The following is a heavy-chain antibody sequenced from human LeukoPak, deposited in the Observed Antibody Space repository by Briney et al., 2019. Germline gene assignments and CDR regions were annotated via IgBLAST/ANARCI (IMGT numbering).Heavy chain of an antibody. D-gene: IGHD5-18*01. J-gene: IGHJ4*02. CDR3: ARCSAIQLWFYY. CDR2: IYYSGST. V-gene: IGHV4-61*01. CDR1: GGSVSSGSYY. Sequence: PSETLSLTCTVSGGSVSSGSYYWGWIRQPPGKGLEWIGYIYYSGSTNYNPSLKSRVTISVDTSKNQFSLKLSSVTAADTAVYYCARCSAIQLWFYYWGQGTLVTVSS.